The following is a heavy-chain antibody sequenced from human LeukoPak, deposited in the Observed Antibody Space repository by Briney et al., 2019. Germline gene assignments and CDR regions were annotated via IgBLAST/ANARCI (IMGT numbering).Heavy chain of an antibody. CDR2: ISSSSSTI. J-gene: IGHJ3*02. V-gene: IGHV3-48*04. D-gene: IGHD2-21*01. CDR3: ARVKATLLWSHAFDI. Sequence: GGSLRLSCAASGFTFSSYAMSWVRQAPGKGLEWVSYISSSSSTIYYADSVKGRFTISRDNAKNSLYLQMNSLRAEDTAVYYCARVKATLLWSHAFDIWGQGTMVTVSS. CDR1: GFTFSSYA.